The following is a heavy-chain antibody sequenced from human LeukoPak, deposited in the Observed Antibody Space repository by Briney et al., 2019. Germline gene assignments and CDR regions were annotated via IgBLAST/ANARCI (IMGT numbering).Heavy chain of an antibody. D-gene: IGHD3-22*01. CDR1: GYTFTGYY. J-gene: IGHJ4*02. CDR3: ARGRKMYYYDSSGYHPFDY. Sequence: ASVKVSCKASGYTFTGYYMHWVRQAPEQGLEWMGWINPNSGGTNYAQKFQGRVTMTRDTSISTAYMELSRLRSDDTAVYYCARGRKMYYYDSSGYHPFDYWGQGTLVTVSS. V-gene: IGHV1-2*02. CDR2: INPNSGGT.